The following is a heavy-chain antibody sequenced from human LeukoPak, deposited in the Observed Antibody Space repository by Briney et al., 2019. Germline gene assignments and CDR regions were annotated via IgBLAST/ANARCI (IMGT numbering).Heavy chain of an antibody. J-gene: IGHJ4*02. Sequence: SVKVSCKASGGTFSSYAISWVRQAPGQGLEWMGGIIPIFGTANYAQKFQGRVTITADKSTSTAYMELSSLRSEDTAVYYCARGAAAGSLSIDYWGQGTLVTVSS. CDR2: IIPIFGTA. CDR3: ARGAAAGSLSIDY. D-gene: IGHD6-13*01. CDR1: GGTFSSYA. V-gene: IGHV1-69*06.